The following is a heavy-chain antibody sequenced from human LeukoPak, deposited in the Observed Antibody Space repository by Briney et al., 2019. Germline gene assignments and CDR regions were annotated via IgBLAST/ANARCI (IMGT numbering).Heavy chain of an antibody. CDR1: GFTVSSNY. D-gene: IGHD5-24*01. V-gene: IGHV3-53*01. J-gene: IGHJ6*02. CDR3: ARGEMATTGDYYGMDV. CDR2: IYSGGST. Sequence: PGGFLRLSCAASGFTVSSNYMSWVRQAPGKGLEWVSVIYSGGSTYYADSVKGRFTISRDNSKNTLYLQMNSLRAEDTAVYYCARGEMATTGDYYGMDVWGQGTTVTVSS.